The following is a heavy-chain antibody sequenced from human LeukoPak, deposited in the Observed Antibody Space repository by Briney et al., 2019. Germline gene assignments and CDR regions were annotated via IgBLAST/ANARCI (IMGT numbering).Heavy chain of an antibody. D-gene: IGHD3-10*01. CDR3: ARWPYYYGSGSYYNLHYYYYYGMDV. V-gene: IGHV4-34*01. J-gene: IGHJ6*02. Sequence: SETLSLTCAVYGGSFSGYYWSWIRQPPGKGLEWIGEINHSGSTNYNPSLKSRVTISVDTSKNQFSLKLSSVTAADTAMYYCARWPYYYGSGSYYNLHYYYYYGMDVWGQGTTVTVSS. CDR2: INHSGST. CDR1: GGSFSGYY.